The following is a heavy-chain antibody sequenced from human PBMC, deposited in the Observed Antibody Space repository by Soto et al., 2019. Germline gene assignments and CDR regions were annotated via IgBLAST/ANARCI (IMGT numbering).Heavy chain of an antibody. J-gene: IGHJ6*02. V-gene: IGHV4-39*01. CDR2: IHYSGNT. CDR3: ASIAVRPVKQDYYYGMDV. CDR1: GGSISSNSYF. D-gene: IGHD6-6*01. Sequence: QLQLQESGPGLVKPSETLSLTCTVSGGSISSNSYFWGWIRQPPGKGLEWIGSIHYSGNTYYNPSHRSRVTISVDTSKNQFSLKLSSVSAADTAVYHGASIAVRPVKQDYYYGMDVWGQGTTVTVSS.